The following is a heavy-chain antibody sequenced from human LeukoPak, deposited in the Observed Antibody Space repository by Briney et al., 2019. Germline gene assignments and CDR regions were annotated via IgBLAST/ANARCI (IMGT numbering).Heavy chain of an antibody. V-gene: IGHV3-30*18. CDR3: AKGGKWDVTPFDY. CDR2: ISYDGSKK. D-gene: IGHD1-26*01. Sequence: GGSLRLSCEASGFIFSHYGMHWVRQAPGKGLEWVAVISYDGSKKYYADSVEGRFTISRDNSKNTLYLQVNSLRAEDTAVYYCAKGGKWDVTPFDYWGQGTLVTVSS. J-gene: IGHJ4*02. CDR1: GFIFSHYG.